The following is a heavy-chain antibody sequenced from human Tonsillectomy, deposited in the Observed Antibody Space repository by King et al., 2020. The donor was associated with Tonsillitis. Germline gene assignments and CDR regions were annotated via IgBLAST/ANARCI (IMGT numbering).Heavy chain of an antibody. CDR1: GFTFSSYG. V-gene: IGHV3-30*19. D-gene: IGHD1-26*01. CDR2: ISYDGSNK. Sequence: QLVQSGGGVVQPGGFLRLSCAASGFTFSSYGMLWVRQAPGKGLEWVSFISYDGSNKYYADSVKGRFTISRDNSMNTLYLHMNSLRAEDTAVYYCAKDGWTRQRNSGNYFDYWGQGTLVTVSS. J-gene: IGHJ4*02. CDR3: AKDGWTRQRNSGNYFDY.